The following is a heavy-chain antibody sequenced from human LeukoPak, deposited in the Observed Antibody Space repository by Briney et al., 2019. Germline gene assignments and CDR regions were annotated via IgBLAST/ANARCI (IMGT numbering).Heavy chain of an antibody. J-gene: IGHJ4*02. CDR1: GGSFSGYY. CDR3: ARGWGPSSSDS. CDR2: INHSGST. Sequence: SETLSLTCAVYGGSFSGYYWSWIRQPPGKGLEWIGEINHSGSTNYNPSLKSRVTISVDTSKNEFSLKLSSVTAADTAVYYCARGWGPSSSDSWGPGTLVTASS. D-gene: IGHD3-16*01. V-gene: IGHV4-34*01.